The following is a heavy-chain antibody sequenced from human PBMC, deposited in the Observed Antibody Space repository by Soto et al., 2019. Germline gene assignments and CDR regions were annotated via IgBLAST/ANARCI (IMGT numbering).Heavy chain of an antibody. V-gene: IGHV4-30-4*08. CDR1: GGSISGDDY. D-gene: IGHD2-15*01. CDR3: AGGGARWPGYFDS. Sequence: PSETLSLTCSVSGGSISGDDYWSWIRQSPEKGLEWIGYIYYSGSSYSNPALLSRLSMSLDASKNQFSLKLRSVTAADTAVYYCAGGGARWPGYFDSWGQGALVSLSS. J-gene: IGHJ4*02. CDR2: IYYSGSS.